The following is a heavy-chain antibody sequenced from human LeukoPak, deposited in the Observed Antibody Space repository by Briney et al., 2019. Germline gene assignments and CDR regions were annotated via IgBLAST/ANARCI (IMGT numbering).Heavy chain of an antibody. CDR3: AKDDSGSRYYYYGMDV. D-gene: IGHD1-26*01. Sequence: GGSLRLSCAASGFTFSIYAMSWVRQAPGKGLEWVSAISGSGGSTYYADSVKGRFTISRDNSKNTLYLQMNSLRAEDTAVYYCAKDDSGSRYYYYGMDVWGQGTTVTVSS. CDR2: ISGSGGST. CDR1: GFTFSIYA. V-gene: IGHV3-23*01. J-gene: IGHJ6*02.